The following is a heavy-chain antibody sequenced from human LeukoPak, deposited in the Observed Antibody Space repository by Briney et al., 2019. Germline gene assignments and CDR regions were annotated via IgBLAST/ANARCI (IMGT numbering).Heavy chain of an antibody. CDR2: IYYSGST. J-gene: IGHJ4*02. CDR1: GGSISSYY. D-gene: IGHD6-13*01. V-gene: IGHV4-59*01. CDR3: ARVIAAAGPFDY. Sequence: SETLSLTCTVSGGSISSYYWSWIRQPPGKGLEWIGYIYYSGSTNYNPSLKSRVTMSVDTSKNQFSLKLSSVTAADTAVYYCARVIAAAGPFDYWGQGTLVTVSS.